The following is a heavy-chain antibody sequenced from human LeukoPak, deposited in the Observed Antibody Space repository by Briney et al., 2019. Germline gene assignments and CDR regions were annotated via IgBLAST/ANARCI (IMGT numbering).Heavy chain of an antibody. D-gene: IGHD2/OR15-2a*01. CDR1: GGSISSINYY. J-gene: IGHJ4*02. Sequence: SETLSLTCTVSGGSISSINYYWGWIRQPPGKGLEWIGSIYYSGSTYYNPSLKSRVTISVDTSKNQFSLKLSSVTAADTAVYYCARAGILSPHYFFDYWGQGTLVTVSS. CDR2: IYYSGST. CDR3: ARAGILSPHYFFDY. V-gene: IGHV4-39*07.